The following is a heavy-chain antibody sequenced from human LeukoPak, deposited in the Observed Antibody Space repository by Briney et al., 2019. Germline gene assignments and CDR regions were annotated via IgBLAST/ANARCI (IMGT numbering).Heavy chain of an antibody. V-gene: IGHV1-2*02. CDR2: INPNSGGT. J-gene: IGHJ4*02. CDR1: GYTFTGYY. CDR3: ARLNNYYDSSGYLYYFDY. Sequence: ASVKVSCNASGYTFTGYYMHWVRQAPGQGLEWVGWINPNSGGTNYAQKFQGRVTMTRDTSISTAYMELSSLRSDDTAVYYCARLNNYYDSSGYLYYFDYWGQGTLVTVSS. D-gene: IGHD3-22*01.